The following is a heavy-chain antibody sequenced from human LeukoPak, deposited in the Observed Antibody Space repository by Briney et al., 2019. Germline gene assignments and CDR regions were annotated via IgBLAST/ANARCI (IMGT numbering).Heavy chain of an antibody. CDR1: GGSISSYY. CDR2: IYTSGST. CDR3: VRGGTMGNANWFDP. D-gene: IGHD3-16*01. J-gene: IGHJ5*02. V-gene: IGHV4-4*07. Sequence: PSETLSLTCTVSGGSISSYYWSWIRQPAGKGLEWIGRIYTSGSTNYNPSLKSRVTMSVDTSKNQFSLKLSSVTAADTAMYYCVRGGTMGNANWFDPWGQGTLVTVSS.